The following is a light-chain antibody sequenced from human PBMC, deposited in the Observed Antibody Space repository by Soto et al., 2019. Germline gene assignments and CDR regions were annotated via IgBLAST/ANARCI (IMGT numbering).Light chain of an antibody. V-gene: IGKV1-8*01. Sequence: AIRMTQSPSSFSASAGDRVTITCRASQGISSHLAWYQVKPGKAPTLLIYNASILEGGVPSRFSGSGSGTDFTLTISSLQPEDFAVYYCQQYFSYPLTFGGGTKVEIK. J-gene: IGKJ4*01. CDR1: QGISSH. CDR2: NAS. CDR3: QQYFSYPLT.